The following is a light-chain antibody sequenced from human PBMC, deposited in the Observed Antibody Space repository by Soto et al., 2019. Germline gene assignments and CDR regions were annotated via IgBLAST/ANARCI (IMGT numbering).Light chain of an antibody. CDR2: EVS. Sequence: QSALTQPASVSGSPGQSITISCTGTSSDVGGYNYVSWYQQHPGKAPKLMIYEVSNRPSGVSNRFSGSKSGNTASLTISALQAEDEADYYCSSYTISSTYVFGTGTKVTVL. CDR3: SSYTISSTYV. CDR1: SSDVGGYNY. V-gene: IGLV2-14*01. J-gene: IGLJ1*01.